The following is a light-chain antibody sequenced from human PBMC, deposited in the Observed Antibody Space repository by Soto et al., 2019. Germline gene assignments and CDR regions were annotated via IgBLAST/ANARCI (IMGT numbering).Light chain of an antibody. CDR2: DAY. CDR3: QQRGKWPRT. CDR1: QSVSSY. J-gene: IGKJ2*01. V-gene: IGKV3-11*01. Sequence: EIVLTQSPATLSLSPGESVTLSCRASQSVSSYLAWYQQKPGQAPRLLIYDAYNRATDIPARFSGSGSGTDFTLTIRRLESEDFGVYYCQQRGKWPRTLGQGTKLEIK.